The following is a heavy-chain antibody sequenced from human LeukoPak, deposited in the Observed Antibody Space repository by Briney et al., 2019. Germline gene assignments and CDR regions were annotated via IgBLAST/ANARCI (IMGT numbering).Heavy chain of an antibody. CDR1: GFTFSSYP. CDR2: IRGSGGST. V-gene: IGHV3-23*01. CDR3: AKRATYYFDSSGYYHFDY. D-gene: IGHD3-22*01. J-gene: IGHJ4*02. Sequence: GGSLRLSCAASGFTFSSYPMSGFRQPPRKGLEWASAIRGSGGSTYYADSVKGRFTISRDNSKNTLYLQMNSLRAEDTAVYYCAKRATYYFDSSGYYHFDYWGQGTLVTVSS.